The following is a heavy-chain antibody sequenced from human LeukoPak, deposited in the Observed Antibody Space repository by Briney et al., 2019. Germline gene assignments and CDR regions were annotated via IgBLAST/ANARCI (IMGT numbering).Heavy chain of an antibody. CDR2: INSDGSTT. J-gene: IGHJ4*02. V-gene: IGHV3-74*01. Sequence: GGSLRLSCAASGFTFSSHWMHWVRQAPGKGLVWVSRINSDGSTTSYADSVKGRFTISRDNAKNTVYLQMTSLRTGDTAVYYCARDIPYRDTDWGQGTLVTVSS. CDR3: ARDIPYRDTD. D-gene: IGHD1-14*01. CDR1: GFTFSSHW.